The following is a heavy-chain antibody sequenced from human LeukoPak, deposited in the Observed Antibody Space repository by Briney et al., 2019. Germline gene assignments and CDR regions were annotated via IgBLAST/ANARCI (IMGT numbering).Heavy chain of an antibody. CDR3: ARDVHGDYGSGWFDP. CDR1: GGTFNNSA. J-gene: IGHJ5*02. Sequence: SVKVSCKTSGGTFNNSAISWVRQAPGQGLEWLGGIMPLFGTAGYAQKFQGRVTITKDESTRTVYLELTSLTSDDTAVYYCARDVHGDYGSGWFDPWGQGTLVSVTS. D-gene: IGHD4-17*01. CDR2: IMPLFGTA. V-gene: IGHV1-69*05.